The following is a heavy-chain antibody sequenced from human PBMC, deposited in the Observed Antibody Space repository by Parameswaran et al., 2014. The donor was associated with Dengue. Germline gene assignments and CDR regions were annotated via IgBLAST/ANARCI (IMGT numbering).Heavy chain of an antibody. J-gene: IGHJ6*02. CDR1: GGSISSYY. CDR2: IYYSGST. V-gene: IGHV4-59*01. D-gene: IGHD3-3*01. Sequence: SETLSLTCTVSGGSISSYYWSWIRQPPGKGLEWIGYIYYSGSTNYNPSLKSRVTISVDTSKNQFSLKLSSVTAADTAVYYCARGRDFWGGYYYGMDVWGQGTTVTVSS. CDR3: ARGRDFWGGYYYGMDV.